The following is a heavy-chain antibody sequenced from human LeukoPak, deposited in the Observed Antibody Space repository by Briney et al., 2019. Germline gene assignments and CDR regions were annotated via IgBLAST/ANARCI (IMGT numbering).Heavy chain of an antibody. CDR1: GGSISSGGYY. CDR3: ARGAYGGMTFDI. Sequence: SQTLSLTCTVSGGSISSGGYYWSWIRQPPGKGLEWIGYIYHSGSTYYNPSLKSRVTISVDRSKNQFSLKLSSVTAADTAVYYCARGAYGGMTFDIWGQGTMVTVSS. V-gene: IGHV4-30-2*01. J-gene: IGHJ3*02. D-gene: IGHD4-17*01. CDR2: IYHSGST.